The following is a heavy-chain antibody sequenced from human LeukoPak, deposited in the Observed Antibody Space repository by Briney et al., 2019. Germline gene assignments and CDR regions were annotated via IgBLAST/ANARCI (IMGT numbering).Heavy chain of an antibody. CDR3: ARGLYYDCRSGCTPVDV. D-gene: IGHD3-3*01. V-gene: IGHV4-59*01. Sequence: SETLSLTCTVSGGSISSYYWSWIRQPPRKGLGWMGYIYYSGSTNYNPSPQSRVAIPLDASKTQFYLKLSCVSGAPTAVYYRARGLYYDCRSGCTPVDVWGKGTTVTVSS. CDR1: GGSISSYY. CDR2: IYYSGST. J-gene: IGHJ6*04.